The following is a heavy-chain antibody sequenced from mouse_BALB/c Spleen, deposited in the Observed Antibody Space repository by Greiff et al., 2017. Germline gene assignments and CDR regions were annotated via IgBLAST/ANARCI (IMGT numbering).Heavy chain of an antibody. V-gene: IGHV1S81*02. CDR3: ARAALLRLRDAMDY. CDR1: GYTFTSYW. Sequence: VQLVESGAELVKPGASVKLSCKASGYTFTSYWMHWVKQRPGQGLEWIGEINPSNGRTNYNEKFKSKATLTVDKSSSTAYMQLSSLTSEDSAVYYCARAALLRLRDAMDYWGQGTSVTVSS. CDR2: INPSNGRT. J-gene: IGHJ4*01. D-gene: IGHD1-2*01.